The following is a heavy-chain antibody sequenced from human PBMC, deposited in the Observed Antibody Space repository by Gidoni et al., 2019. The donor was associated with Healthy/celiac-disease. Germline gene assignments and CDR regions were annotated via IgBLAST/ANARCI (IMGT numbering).Heavy chain of an antibody. CDR2: IWYEGSNK. CDR1: GFTFRRYC. D-gene: IGHD3-10*02. CDR3: ARDPPLGPYTMIREGAFDI. J-gene: IGHJ3*02. V-gene: IGHV3-33*08. Sequence: QVHLVESGGGVVQLGWSLRLPWAASGFTFRRYCSHWVRQAPGKGVEWVAVIWYEGSNKYYADSVKGRFTISRDNSKNTLYLQMNSLRAEDTAVYYCARDPPLGPYTMIREGAFDIWGQGTMVTVSS.